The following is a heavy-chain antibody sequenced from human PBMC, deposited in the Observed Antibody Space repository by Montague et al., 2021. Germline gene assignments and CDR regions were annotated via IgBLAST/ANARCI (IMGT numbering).Heavy chain of an antibody. V-gene: IGHV4-39*01. Sequence: SETLSLTCTVSGSSTSSTSYYWGWIRQPPGKELEFIGVIYYNGSTYHNPSLKSRVTVSIDTSKNQFSLKLISVTAADTAVYFCARSLYRKGGSCYSGFDPWGQGTLVTVSS. D-gene: IGHD2-15*01. CDR2: IYYNGST. CDR1: GSSTSSTSYY. CDR3: ARSLYRKGGSCYSGFDP. J-gene: IGHJ5*02.